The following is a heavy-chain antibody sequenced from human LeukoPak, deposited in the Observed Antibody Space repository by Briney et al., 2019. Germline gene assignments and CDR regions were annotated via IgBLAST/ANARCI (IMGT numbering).Heavy chain of an antibody. CDR2: FDPEDGET. Sequence: ASVKVSCKVSGYTLTELSMHWVQQAPGKGLEWMGGFDPEDGETIYAQKFQGRVTMTEDASTDTAYMELSSLRSEDTAVYYCATVPDYYDSSGLHYRDYWGQGTLVTVSS. V-gene: IGHV1-24*01. CDR3: ATVPDYYDSSGLHYRDY. J-gene: IGHJ4*02. D-gene: IGHD3-22*01. CDR1: GYTLTELS.